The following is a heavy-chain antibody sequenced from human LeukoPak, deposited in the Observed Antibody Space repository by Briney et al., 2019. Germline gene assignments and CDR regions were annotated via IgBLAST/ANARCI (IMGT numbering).Heavy chain of an antibody. V-gene: IGHV1-3*01. J-gene: IGHJ4*02. CDR3: ARGRWTATETTYYLDY. CDR2: INAGNGKT. CDR1: GYSFSDYA. Sequence: ASVKVSCKASGYSFSDYAIQWVCQAPGQRLEWMGWINAGNGKTKYSQNFQSRGTITRDRSASTAYMELSSLRSEDTSIYYCARGRWTATETTYYLDYWGQGTLVTVSS. D-gene: IGHD4-17*01.